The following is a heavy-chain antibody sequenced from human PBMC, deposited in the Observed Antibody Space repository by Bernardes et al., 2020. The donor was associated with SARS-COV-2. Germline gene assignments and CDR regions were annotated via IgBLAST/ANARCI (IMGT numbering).Heavy chain of an antibody. Sequence: SEPLSLTCAVYGGSFSGYYWSWIRQPPGKGLEWIGEINHSGSTNYNPSLKSRVTISVDTSKNQFSLKLSSVTAADTAVYYCARGRRIAVAGWAFDIWGQGTMVTVSS. CDR3: ARGRRIAVAGWAFDI. CDR1: GGSFSGYY. J-gene: IGHJ3*02. D-gene: IGHD6-19*01. CDR2: INHSGST. V-gene: IGHV4-34*01.